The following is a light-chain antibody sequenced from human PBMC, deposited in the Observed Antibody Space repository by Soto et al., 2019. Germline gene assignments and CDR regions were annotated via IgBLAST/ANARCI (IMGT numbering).Light chain of an antibody. CDR3: QQYDNWPPT. V-gene: IGKV3D-15*01. J-gene: IGKJ5*01. CDR1: QSVSNN. CDR2: GAS. Sequence: EIVLTQSPATLSVSPGERVTFSCRASQSVSNNYLAWYQQKPGQAPRLLIYGASTRATGIPARFSGSGSGTEFTLTINSLQSEDFVVYYCQQYDNWPPTFGQGTRLEIK.